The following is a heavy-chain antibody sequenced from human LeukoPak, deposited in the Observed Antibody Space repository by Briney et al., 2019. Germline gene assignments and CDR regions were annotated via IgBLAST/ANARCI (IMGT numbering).Heavy chain of an antibody. CDR1: GFSFSQFW. V-gene: IGHV3-7*01. J-gene: IGHJ3*02. Sequence: GGPLRLPGATSGFSFSQFWMSWLRQTPGKGRNGVANIKQDGREKYYVDSVKGRFTISRDSAKNSLSLQMNSLRAEDTAVYYCARTFDYYDSSGYYYERGSYDIWGQGTMVTVSS. CDR2: IKQDGREK. D-gene: IGHD3-22*01. CDR3: ARTFDYYDSSGYYYERGSYDI.